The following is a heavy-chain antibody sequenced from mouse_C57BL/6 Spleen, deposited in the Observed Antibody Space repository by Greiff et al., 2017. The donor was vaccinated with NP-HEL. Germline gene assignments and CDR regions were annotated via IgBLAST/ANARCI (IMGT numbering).Heavy chain of an antibody. CDR1: GYTFTSYW. CDR2: IDPSDSYT. V-gene: IGHV1-69*01. Sequence: QVQLQQPGAELVMPGASVKLSCKASGYTFTSYWMHWVKQRPGQGLEWIGEIDPSDSYTNYKQKFKGKSTLPVDKSSSTAYMQLSSLTSEDSAVSYCAIYGNYEDAMDYWGQGTSVTVSS. J-gene: IGHJ4*01. D-gene: IGHD2-1*01. CDR3: AIYGNYEDAMDY.